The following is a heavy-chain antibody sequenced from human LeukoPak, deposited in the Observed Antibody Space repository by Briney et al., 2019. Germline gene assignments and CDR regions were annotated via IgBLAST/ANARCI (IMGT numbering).Heavy chain of an antibody. Sequence: GGSLRLSCAASGFTFSSYSMNWVRQAPGKGLEWVSYISSSSSYIYYADSVKGRFTISRDNAKNSLYLQMNSLRAEDTAVYYCARVSLLRAWPSLDYWGQGTLVTVSS. CDR3: ARVSLLRAWPSLDY. D-gene: IGHD5-12*01. CDR2: ISSSSSYI. J-gene: IGHJ4*02. V-gene: IGHV3-21*01. CDR1: GFTFSSYS.